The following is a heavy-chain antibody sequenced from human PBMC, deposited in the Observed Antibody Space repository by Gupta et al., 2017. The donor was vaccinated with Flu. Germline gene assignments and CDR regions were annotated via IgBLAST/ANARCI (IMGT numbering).Heavy chain of an antibody. D-gene: IGHD2-2*03. Sequence: QVQLVESGGGVVQPGGSLRLSCAASGFTFSTYAMHWVRQAPGKGLEWVAVIWHDGSTKDYVDSVRGRFTISRDNPRNTLYLEMNSLRVEDTAIYFCVSWITAPGDSWGHGTLVSVSS. CDR2: IWHDGSTK. CDR3: VSWITAPGDS. CDR1: GFTFSTYA. V-gene: IGHV3-33*01. J-gene: IGHJ5*01.